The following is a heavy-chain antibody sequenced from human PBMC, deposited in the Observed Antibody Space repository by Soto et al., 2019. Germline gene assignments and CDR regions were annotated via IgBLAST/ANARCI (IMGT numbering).Heavy chain of an antibody. CDR1: GYTFITYD. CDR2: MNPYNGNA. J-gene: IGHJ4*02. CDR3: ARRKERSGPHYFDS. D-gene: IGHD1-1*01. Sequence: QVQLVQSGAEVKKPGASVKVSCKASGYTFITYDINWVPQAPGQGLEWMGWMNPYNGNAGYAQKFQGRVTMTRNTSISTAYMELTSLKSNDTAVYFCARRKERSGPHYFDSWGQGTLVTVSS. V-gene: IGHV1-8*01.